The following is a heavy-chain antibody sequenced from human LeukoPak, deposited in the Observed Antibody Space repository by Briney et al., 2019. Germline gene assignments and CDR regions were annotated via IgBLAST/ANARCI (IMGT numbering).Heavy chain of an antibody. CDR3: ARGTILEPFDI. CDR1: GYTFTGYY. Sequence: ASVKVSCKASGYTFTGYYMHWVRQAPGRGLEWMGWIHPKSGGTTYEQSFQGRVIMTSDTSISTAYMEVRRLTSDDTAVYYCARGTILEPFDIWGQGTMVTVSS. D-gene: IGHD3-3*01. CDR2: IHPKSGGT. V-gene: IGHV1-2*02. J-gene: IGHJ3*02.